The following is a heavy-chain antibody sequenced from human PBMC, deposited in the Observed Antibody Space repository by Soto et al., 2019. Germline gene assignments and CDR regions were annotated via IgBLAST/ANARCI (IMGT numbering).Heavy chain of an antibody. Sequence: PGGSLRLSCAASGFIFSGSAMYWVRQASGKGLEWVGRIRSKAYSYATAYGASLKGRFSIFRDDTKNTAYLQINSLKSEDTAVYYCLTSIREATRDFDYWGQGTLVTVSS. J-gene: IGHJ4*02. V-gene: IGHV3-73*01. CDR1: GFIFSGSA. CDR2: IRSKAYSYAT. D-gene: IGHD5-12*01. CDR3: LTSIREATRDFDY.